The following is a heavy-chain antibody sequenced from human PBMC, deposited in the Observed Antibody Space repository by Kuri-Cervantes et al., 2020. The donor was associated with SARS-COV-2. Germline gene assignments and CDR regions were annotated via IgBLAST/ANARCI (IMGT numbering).Heavy chain of an antibody. V-gene: IGHV1-2*02. D-gene: IGHD5-18*01. CDR3: ARVRDYSYGTGDYGMDV. J-gene: IGHJ6*02. CDR1: GYTFTGYY. Sequence: ASVKVSCKASGYTFTGYYMHWVRQAPGQGLEWMGWINPNSGGTNYAQKFQGRVTMTRDTSISTAYMELRSLRSDDTAVYYCARVRDYSYGTGDYGMDVWGQGTTVTVSS. CDR2: INPNSGGT.